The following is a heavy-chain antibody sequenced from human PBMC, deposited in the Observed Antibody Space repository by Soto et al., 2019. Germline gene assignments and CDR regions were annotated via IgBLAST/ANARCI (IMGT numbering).Heavy chain of an antibody. CDR1: GSLFLDQH. J-gene: IGHJ3*02. D-gene: IGHD1-26*01. CDR2: IANRVNSYAT. V-gene: IGHV3-72*01. Sequence: LRLSSVSSGSLFLDQHMACVRQIPGKGPAWVGRIANRVNSYATEYDASVKGRFTISRDDSKDTLYLQMTGLRAEDTAVYSCSRGYSGINIYALDNWGPGTMVTVSS. CDR3: SRGYSGINIYALDN.